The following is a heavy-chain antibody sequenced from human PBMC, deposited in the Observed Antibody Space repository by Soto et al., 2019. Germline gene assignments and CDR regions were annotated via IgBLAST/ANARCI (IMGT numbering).Heavy chain of an antibody. CDR3: AWTLAFCGGNCYLPNFDT. D-gene: IGHD2-21*01. CDR1: GGTFTNYD. J-gene: IGHJ4*02. CDR2: IIPLFGSP. V-gene: IGHV1-69*01. Sequence: QVQLVQSGTEVQKPGSSVKLSCKTSGGTFTNYDISWVRQAPGQGLEWMGGIIPLFGSPHYSPKFEGRVTITADEVSTTAHLELSSLIFDGTAVYFCAWTLAFCGGNCYLPNFDTWGQGTLVIVSS.